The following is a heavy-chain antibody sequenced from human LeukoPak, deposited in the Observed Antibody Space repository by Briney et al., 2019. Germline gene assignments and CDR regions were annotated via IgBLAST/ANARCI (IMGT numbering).Heavy chain of an antibody. CDR3: AKEQFYCSGGSCYGYFDY. D-gene: IGHD2-15*01. CDR1: GFTFSSYA. Sequence: AGGSLRLSCAASGFTFSSYAMSCVRQAPGKGLEWVSAISGSGGSTYYADSVKGRFTISRDNSKNTLYLQMNSLRAEDTAVYYCAKEQFYCSGGSCYGYFDYWGQGTLVTVSS. V-gene: IGHV3-23*01. J-gene: IGHJ4*02. CDR2: ISGSGGST.